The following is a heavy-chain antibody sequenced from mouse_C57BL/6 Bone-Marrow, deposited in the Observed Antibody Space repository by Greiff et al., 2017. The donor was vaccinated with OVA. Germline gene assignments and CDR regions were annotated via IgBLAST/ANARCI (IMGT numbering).Heavy chain of an antibody. Sequence: EVKLQESGGGLVQPGESLKLSCESNEYEFPSHDMSWVRKTPEKRLELVAAINSDGGSTYYPDTMERRFIISRDNTKKTLYLQMSSLRSEDTALYYCARHGDYDGDWYFDVWGTGTTVTVSS. CDR3: ARHGDYDGDWYFDV. D-gene: IGHD2-4*01. V-gene: IGHV5-2*01. CDR2: INSDGGST. J-gene: IGHJ1*03. CDR1: EYEFPSHD.